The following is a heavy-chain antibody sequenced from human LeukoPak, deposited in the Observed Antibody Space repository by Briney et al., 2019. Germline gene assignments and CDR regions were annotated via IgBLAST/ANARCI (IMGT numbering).Heavy chain of an antibody. Sequence: SVTVSCKASVGTFSSYAIRWVRQAPGQGLEWMGVSIPIFGTANYAQKFQGRVTITTDESTSTDYMELSSLRSEDTAVYYCARGPDYTLTTFYYYYYMDVWGKGTTVTVSS. CDR2: SIPIFGTA. CDR3: ARGPDYTLTTFYYYYYMDV. CDR1: VGTFSSYA. J-gene: IGHJ6*03. D-gene: IGHD2-2*02. V-gene: IGHV1-69*05.